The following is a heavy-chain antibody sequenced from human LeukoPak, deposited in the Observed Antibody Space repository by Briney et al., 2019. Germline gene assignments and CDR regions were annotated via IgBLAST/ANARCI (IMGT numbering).Heavy chain of an antibody. D-gene: IGHD3-16*02. CDR2: IRSKINNYAT. Sequence: GGSLRLSCAASGFTFSGSAMHWVRQASGKGLEWVGHIRSKINNYATAYAASVKGRFTISRDDSKNTAYLQMNSLKTEETAVYYCSRQAPGRLGELSLSYYFDYWGQGTLVTVSS. CDR3: SRQAPGRLGELSLSYYFDY. CDR1: GFTFSGSA. J-gene: IGHJ4*02. V-gene: IGHV3-73*01.